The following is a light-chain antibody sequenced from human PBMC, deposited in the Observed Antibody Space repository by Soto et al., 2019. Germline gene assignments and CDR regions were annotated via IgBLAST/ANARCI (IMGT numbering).Light chain of an antibody. CDR3: SSYTSSSTLVV. Sequence: QSALTQPASVSGSPGQSITISCTGTSSDVGAYIYVSWYQQHPGKAPKLMIYDVSHRPSGVSNRFSGSKSGNTASLTISGLQAEDEADYYCSSYTSSSTLVVFGGGTQLTVL. J-gene: IGLJ2*01. CDR2: DVS. CDR1: SSDVGAYIY. V-gene: IGLV2-14*03.